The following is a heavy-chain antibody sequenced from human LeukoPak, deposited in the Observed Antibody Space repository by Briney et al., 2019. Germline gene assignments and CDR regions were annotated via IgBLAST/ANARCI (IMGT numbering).Heavy chain of an antibody. V-gene: IGHV4-39*07. CDR1: DGSISSSGYY. Sequence: PSETLSLTCTVSDGSISSSGYYWGWIRQPPGKGLEWIGSIYYSGSTYYNPSLKSRVTISVDRSKNQFSLKLSSVTAADTALYYCARAVEMAIIARDYFDYWGQGTLVTVSS. CDR3: ARAVEMAIIARDYFDY. CDR2: IYYSGST. D-gene: IGHD5-24*01. J-gene: IGHJ4*02.